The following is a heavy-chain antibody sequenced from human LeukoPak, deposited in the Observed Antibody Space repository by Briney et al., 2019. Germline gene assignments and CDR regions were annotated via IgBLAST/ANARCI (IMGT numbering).Heavy chain of an antibody. CDR1: GYTFSSYY. V-gene: IGHV1-46*01. D-gene: IGHD3-22*01. J-gene: IGHJ5*02. CDR3: ARGPPGRVYDSSKRGLFDP. CDR2: INPSGGTT. Sequence: GASVEVSCKASGYTFSSYYMHWVRQAPGQGLEWMGIINPSGGTTSYAQKFQGRLTMTRDTSTSTVFMELSSLRSEDTAVYYCARGPPGRVYDSSKRGLFDPWGQGTLVTVSS.